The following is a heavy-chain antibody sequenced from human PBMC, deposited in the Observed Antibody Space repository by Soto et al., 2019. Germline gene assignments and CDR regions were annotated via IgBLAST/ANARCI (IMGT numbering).Heavy chain of an antibody. V-gene: IGHV6-1*01. D-gene: IGHD2-21*01. J-gene: IGHJ4*02. CDR3: ARGKLMRLLQNYSDY. Sequence: SQTLSLTCAISGDSVSSNSAAWNWIRQSPSRGLEWLGRTYYRSKSYNDYAVSVKSRITINPDTSKNQFSLQLNSVTPEDTAVYYCARGKLMRLLQNYSDYWGQGTLVTVSS. CDR2: TYYRSKSYN. CDR1: GDSVSSNSAA.